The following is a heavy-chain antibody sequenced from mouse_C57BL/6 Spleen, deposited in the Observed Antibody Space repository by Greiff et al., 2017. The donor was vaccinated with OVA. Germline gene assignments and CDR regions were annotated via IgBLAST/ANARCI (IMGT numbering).Heavy chain of an antibody. J-gene: IGHJ2*01. Sequence: QVHVKQSGAELVRPGTSVKVSCKASGYAFTNYLIEWVKQRPGQGLEWIGEINPGSGGTNYNEKFKGKATLTADKSSSTAYMQLSSLTSEDSAVYFCARSGSNYGYFADWGQGTTLTVSS. V-gene: IGHV1-54*01. D-gene: IGHD2-5*01. CDR2: INPGSGGT. CDR3: ARSGSNYGYFAD. CDR1: GYAFTNYL.